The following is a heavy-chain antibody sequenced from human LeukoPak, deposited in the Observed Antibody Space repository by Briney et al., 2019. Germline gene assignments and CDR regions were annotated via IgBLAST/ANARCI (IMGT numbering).Heavy chain of an antibody. CDR2: ISWNSGSI. CDR1: GFTFDDYA. J-gene: IGHJ4*02. D-gene: IGHD3-10*01. CDR3: AKDRYYGSESYIDY. Sequence: GGSLRLSCAASGFTFDDYAMHWVRQAPGKGLEWVSGISWNSGSIGYADSVKGRFTISRDNAKNSLYLQMNSLRAEDTALYYCAKDRYYGSESYIDYWGQGTLVTVSS. V-gene: IGHV3-9*01.